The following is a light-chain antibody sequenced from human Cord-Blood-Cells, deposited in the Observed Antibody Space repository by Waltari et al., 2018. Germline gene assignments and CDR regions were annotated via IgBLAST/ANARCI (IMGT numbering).Light chain of an antibody. Sequence: EIVLTQSPGTLSLSPGERAPLPCMASQSVSSSYLACYQQKPGQAPRLLIYGASIRATGIPDRFSCSGSGTDFTLTISRLEPEDFAVYYCQQYGSSPLYPFVQGTKLEIK. V-gene: IGKV3-20*01. CDR3: QQYGSSPLYP. J-gene: IGKJ2*01. CDR2: GAS. CDR1: QSVSSSY.